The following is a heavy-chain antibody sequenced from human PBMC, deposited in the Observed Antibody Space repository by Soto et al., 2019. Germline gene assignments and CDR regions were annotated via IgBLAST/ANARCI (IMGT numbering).Heavy chain of an antibody. D-gene: IGHD1-26*01. J-gene: IGHJ4*02. Sequence: SETLSLTCAVYGGSFSGYYWSWIRQPPGKGLEWIGEINHSGSTNYNPSLKSRVTISVDTSKNQFSLKLSSVTAADTAVYYCARVYSGSYSDSWGRGTLVTVSS. V-gene: IGHV4-34*01. CDR3: ARVYSGSYSDS. CDR1: GGSFSGYY. CDR2: INHSGST.